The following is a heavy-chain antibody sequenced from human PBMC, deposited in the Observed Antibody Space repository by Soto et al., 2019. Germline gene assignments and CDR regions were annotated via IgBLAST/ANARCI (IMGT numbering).Heavy chain of an antibody. Sequence: QVQLQESGPGLVKPSQTLSLTCTVSGGSISSGGYYWSWIRQHPGKGLEWIGYIYYSGSTYYNPALKSRVTISVDTSKNQFSLKLSSVTAADTAVYYCARLPPPRATYSGVDYWGQGTLVTVSS. D-gene: IGHD1-26*01. CDR2: IYYSGST. CDR1: GGSISSGGYY. CDR3: ARLPPPRATYSGVDY. V-gene: IGHV4-31*03. J-gene: IGHJ4*02.